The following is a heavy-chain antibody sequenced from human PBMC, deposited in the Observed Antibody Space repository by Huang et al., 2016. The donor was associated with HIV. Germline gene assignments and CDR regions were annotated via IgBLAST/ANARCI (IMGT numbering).Heavy chain of an antibody. D-gene: IGHD6-19*01. V-gene: IGHV2-5*02. CDR1: GFSLDTSGVA. CDR2: IYWDDDT. Sequence: QITLKESGPTLVKTTQTLTLTCSFSGFSLDTSGVAVGWVRQPPGEALEWLGLIYWDDDTRFSPSLGGRLSLTKDTSKNQVVLTRTNMDPADTATYFCAYQWTGLDRWGQGILVTVTS. J-gene: IGHJ4*02. CDR3: AYQWTGLDR.